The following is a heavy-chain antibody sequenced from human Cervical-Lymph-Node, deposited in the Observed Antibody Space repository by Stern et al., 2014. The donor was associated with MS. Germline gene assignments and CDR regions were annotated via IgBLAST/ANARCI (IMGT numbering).Heavy chain of an antibody. CDR3: ARGLLGSENAFDI. CDR2: INPNSGGT. Sequence: QVQLVQSGAEVKKPGAAVKVSCKASGDTLTGYYMHWVRQAPGQGLEWMGWINPNSGGTNYAQKFQGRVTMTRDTSINTAYMELRSLRSDDTAVYYCARGLLGSENAFDIWGQGTMVTVSS. D-gene: IGHD2-15*01. J-gene: IGHJ3*02. V-gene: IGHV1-2*02. CDR1: GDTLTGYY.